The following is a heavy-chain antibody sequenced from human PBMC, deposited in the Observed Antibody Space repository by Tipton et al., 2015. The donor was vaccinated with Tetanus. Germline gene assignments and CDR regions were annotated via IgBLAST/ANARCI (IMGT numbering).Heavy chain of an antibody. D-gene: IGHD3-3*01. Sequence: TLSLTCNVSGGSISNYYWNWIRQSPGKGLEWLGNIYYSGDTDYNPSLQSRATISLDTAKKRFSLRLRSMTAADTAVYYCARSHVFRLTLFGEEIPRSGRFDPWGQGTLVTVSS. CDR3: ARSHVFRLTLFGEEIPRSGRFDP. CDR1: GGSISNYY. J-gene: IGHJ5*02. CDR2: IYYSGDT. V-gene: IGHV4-59*01.